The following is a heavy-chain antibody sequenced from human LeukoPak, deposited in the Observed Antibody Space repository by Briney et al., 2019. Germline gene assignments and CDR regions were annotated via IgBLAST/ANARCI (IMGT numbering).Heavy chain of an antibody. CDR1: GGSISSYY. V-gene: IGHV4-59*12. CDR3: ARGPSTYNYAYYFYMDV. J-gene: IGHJ6*03. D-gene: IGHD5-18*01. Sequence: SETLSLTCTVSGGSISSYYWSWIRQPPGKGLEWIGYIYYSGSTNYNPSLKSRVTISVDTPKNQFSLKLSSVTAADTAVYYCARGPSTYNYAYYFYMDVWGKGTTVTVSS. CDR2: IYYSGST.